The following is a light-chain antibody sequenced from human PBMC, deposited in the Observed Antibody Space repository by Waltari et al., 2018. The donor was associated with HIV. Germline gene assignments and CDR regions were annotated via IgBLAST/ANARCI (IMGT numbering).Light chain of an antibody. J-gene: IGKJ2*01. CDR1: QSLAFRDGTSY. V-gene: IGKV2-30*01. Sequence: TQSPLSLSVTLAQPAAIPCTSNQSLAFRDGTSYLFWYQQRPGHPPRRLLYEVSHRDSEIPGRITGSGSDTDFTLRISRVEAEDSGSYFCMQATSWPHTFGQRTELQI. CDR2: EVS. CDR3: MQATSWPHT.